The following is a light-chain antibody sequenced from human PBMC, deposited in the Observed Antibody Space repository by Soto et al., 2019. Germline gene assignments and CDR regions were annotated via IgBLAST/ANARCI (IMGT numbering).Light chain of an antibody. CDR3: SSYTSISTYVV. CDR1: SSDVGGYNY. V-gene: IGLV2-14*01. CDR2: EVS. J-gene: IGLJ2*01. Sequence: QSVLTQPASVSGSPGQSITISCTGTSSDVGGYNYVSWYQQHPGKAPKLMIYEVSNRPSGVSNRFSGSKSGNTASLTISGIQAEDEADYYCSSYTSISTYVVFGGGTKLTVL.